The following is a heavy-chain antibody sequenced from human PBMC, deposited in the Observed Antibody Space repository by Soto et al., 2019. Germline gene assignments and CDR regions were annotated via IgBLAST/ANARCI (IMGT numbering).Heavy chain of an antibody. D-gene: IGHD2-2*01. Sequence: PGGSLRLSCAAFGVPFSSAGSSRLPHAPRRGRARVGRFKSKTDGGTTDYAAPVKGRFTISRDDSKNTLYLQINSLKTEDTAVYYCTTDRTLEVVVPAAIREGYYYYMDVWGKGTTVTVSS. J-gene: IGHJ6*03. CDR3: TTDRTLEVVVPAAIREGYYYYMDV. V-gene: IGHV3-15*07. CDR1: GVPFSSAG. CDR2: FKSKTDGGTT.